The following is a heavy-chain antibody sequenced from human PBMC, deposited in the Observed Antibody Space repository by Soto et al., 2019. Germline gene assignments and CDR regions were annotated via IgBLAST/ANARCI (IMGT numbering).Heavy chain of an antibody. CDR1: GGTFSSYA. CDR3: ARVGSSAPWFDP. J-gene: IGHJ5*02. CDR2: IIPIFGTA. V-gene: IGHV1-69*06. D-gene: IGHD6-6*01. Sequence: ASVKVSAKASGGTFSSYAISWLRQAPGQGLEWMGGIIPIFGTANYAQKFQGRVTITADKSTSTAYMELSSLRSEDTAVYYCARVGSSAPWFDPWGQGTLVTVSS.